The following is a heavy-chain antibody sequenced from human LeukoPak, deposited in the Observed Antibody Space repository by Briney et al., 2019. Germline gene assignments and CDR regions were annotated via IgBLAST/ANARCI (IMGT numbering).Heavy chain of an antibody. Sequence: ASVKVSCKTSGYTFTDYYMHWVRQAPGQGLEGMGWIIPNNGGTNYAQRFQGRVPMTRDTSISTAFMELSRLRSDDTAIYYCARANQNYFDYWGQGTLVTVSS. CDR1: GYTFTDYY. J-gene: IGHJ4*02. CDR3: ARANQNYFDY. V-gene: IGHV1-2*02. D-gene: IGHD1-14*01. CDR2: IIPNNGGT.